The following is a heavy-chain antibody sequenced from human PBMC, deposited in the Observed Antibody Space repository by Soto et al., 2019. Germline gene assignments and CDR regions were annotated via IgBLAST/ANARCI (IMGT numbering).Heavy chain of an antibody. CDR3: ARGDDGDFSWFAP. CDR1: GYTFTSYD. V-gene: IGHV1-8*01. Sequence: QVQLVQSGAEVKKPGASVKVSCKASGYTFTSYDINWVRQATGQGLEWMGWMNPNSGNTGYAQKFQGRDTMISNTSISTAYMEVSSLRSEDTPVYYCARGDDGDFSWFAPCGQGSLVIVSS. D-gene: IGHD4-17*01. J-gene: IGHJ5*02. CDR2: MNPNSGNT.